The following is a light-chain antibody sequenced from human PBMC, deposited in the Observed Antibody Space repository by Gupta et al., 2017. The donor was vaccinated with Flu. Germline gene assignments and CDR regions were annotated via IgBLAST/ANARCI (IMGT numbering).Light chain of an antibody. CDR3: QQYNSYPTWT. CDR1: QSISSW. V-gene: IGKV1-5*03. CDR2: KAS. Sequence: IHIPQSPSTLSASVGDRVTITCRASQSISSWLAWYQQKQGRAPKRLIYKASSLEGGVTSRFSGSGSGTEFTLTISSLQPDDFASYYCQQYNSYPTWTFGQGTKVEIK. J-gene: IGKJ1*01.